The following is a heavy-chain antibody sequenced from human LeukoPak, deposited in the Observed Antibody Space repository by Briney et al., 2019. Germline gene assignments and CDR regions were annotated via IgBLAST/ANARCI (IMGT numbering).Heavy chain of an antibody. Sequence: SETLSLTCAVYGGSFSGYYWSWIRQPPGKGLEWIGEISHSGSTNYNPSLKSRVTISVDTSKNQFSLKLSSVTAADTAVYYCARSQGNYYDSSGYYSWGQGTLVTVSS. CDR1: GGSFSGYY. J-gene: IGHJ4*02. CDR3: ARSQGNYYDSSGYYS. V-gene: IGHV4-34*01. CDR2: ISHSGST. D-gene: IGHD3-22*01.